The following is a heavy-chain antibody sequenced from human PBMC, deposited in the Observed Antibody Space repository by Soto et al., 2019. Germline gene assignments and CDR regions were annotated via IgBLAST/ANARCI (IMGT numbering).Heavy chain of an antibody. V-gene: IGHV4-34*01. D-gene: IGHD3-3*01. Sequence: QVQLQQWGAGLLKPSETLSLTCAVYGGSFSGYYWSWIRQPPGKGLEWIGEINHSGSTNYNPSLKSRVTISVDTSKNQFSLKLSSVTAADTAVYYCARDQVDYDFWSGYYSSHYYGMDVWGQGTTVTVSS. CDR2: INHSGST. J-gene: IGHJ6*02. CDR1: GGSFSGYY. CDR3: ARDQVDYDFWSGYYSSHYYGMDV.